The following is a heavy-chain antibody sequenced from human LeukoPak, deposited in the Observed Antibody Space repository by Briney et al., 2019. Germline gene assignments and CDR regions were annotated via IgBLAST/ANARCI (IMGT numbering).Heavy chain of an antibody. J-gene: IGHJ4*02. Sequence: ASVKVSCKASGGTFSSYAISWVRQAPGQGLEWMGGNIPIFGTANYAQKFQGRVTITADESTSTAYMELSSLRSEDTAVYYCARTYSGSYSPANYWGQGTLVTVSS. V-gene: IGHV1-69*13. CDR1: GGTFSSYA. CDR3: ARTYSGSYSPANY. D-gene: IGHD1-26*01. CDR2: NIPIFGTA.